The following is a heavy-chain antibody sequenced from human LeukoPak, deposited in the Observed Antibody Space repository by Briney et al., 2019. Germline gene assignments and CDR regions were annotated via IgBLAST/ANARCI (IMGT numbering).Heavy chain of an antibody. V-gene: IGHV3-7*01. Sequence: GGSLRLSCAASGFVFRNYFMSWVRQAPGKGLEWVASIKNDGSEKYYVDSVRGRYTIFRDNTKNSLYLQMSSLRAEDTAVYYCATDRGWRTSGYYLYYFEYWGQGTLVTFSS. CDR1: GFVFRNYF. CDR3: ATDRGWRTSGYYLYYFEY. J-gene: IGHJ4*02. CDR2: IKNDGSEK. D-gene: IGHD3-3*01.